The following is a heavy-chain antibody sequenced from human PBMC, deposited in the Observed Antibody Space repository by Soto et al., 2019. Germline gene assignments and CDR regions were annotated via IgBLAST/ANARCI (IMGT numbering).Heavy chain of an antibody. CDR1: GFSLSTSGAA. V-gene: IGHV2-5*02. Sequence: QITLKESGPTLVNPTQTLTLTCTFSGFSLSTSGAAVGWIRQPPGKALEWLALVYWDDDKRYSPSIKNRVTITKYTSKNQVVLTLTNAEAVDTVTYYWAHRQLVTLVGLVTQTDVWFDSWGQGTLVTVPS. CDR2: VYWDDDK. CDR3: AHRQLVTLVGLVTQTDVWFDS. J-gene: IGHJ5*01. D-gene: IGHD5-18*01.